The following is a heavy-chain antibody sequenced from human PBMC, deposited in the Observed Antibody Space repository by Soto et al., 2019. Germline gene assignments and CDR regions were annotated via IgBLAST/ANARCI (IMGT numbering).Heavy chain of an antibody. J-gene: IGHJ4*02. D-gene: IGHD3-10*01. CDR3: ARQYYYGSGSYYQFDY. CDR2: IYYSGST. V-gene: IGHV4-39*01. Sequence: SETLSLTCTVSGGSISSSSYYWGWIRQPPGKGLEWIGSIYYSGSTYYNPSLKSRVTISVDTSKNQFSLKLSSVTAADTAVYYCARQYYYGSGSYYQFDYWGQGTLVTVSS. CDR1: GGSISSSSYY.